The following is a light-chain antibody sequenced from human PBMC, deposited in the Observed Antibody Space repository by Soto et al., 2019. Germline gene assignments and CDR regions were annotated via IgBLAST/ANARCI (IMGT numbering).Light chain of an antibody. CDR1: SSNIGGNS. J-gene: IGLJ1*01. Sequence: QSVMTQPPSVSAAPGQKVTISCSGSSSNIGGNSVSWYQQLPGTAPKLLIYDDNKRPSGIPDRFSGSKSGTSATLGITGFQTGDEADYYCQSYDSTLSARYVFGTGTKLTVL. CDR3: QSYDSTLSARYV. V-gene: IGLV1-51*01. CDR2: DDN.